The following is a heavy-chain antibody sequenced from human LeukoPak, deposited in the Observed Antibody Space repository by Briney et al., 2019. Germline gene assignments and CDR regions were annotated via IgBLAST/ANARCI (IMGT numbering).Heavy chain of an antibody. CDR1: GFTFSSSA. CDR3: AKQLGYCSDGSCYFPY. CDR2: ISNNGGYT. J-gene: IGHJ4*02. V-gene: IGHV3-23*01. Sequence: GGSLRLSCAASGFTFSSSAMSWVRQAPGKGLEWVSAISNNGGYTYYADSVRGRFTISRDNSKSTLCLQMNSLRAEDTAVYYCAKQLGYCSDGSCYFPYWGQGTLVTVSS. D-gene: IGHD2-15*01.